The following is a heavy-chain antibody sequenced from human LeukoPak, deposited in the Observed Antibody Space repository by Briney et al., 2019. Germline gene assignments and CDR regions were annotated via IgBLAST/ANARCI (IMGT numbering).Heavy chain of an antibody. CDR1: GFTFNNYA. Sequence: PGGPLRLSCAASGFTFNNYAMTWVRQAPGKGLQWVSTINGGDNGDNTYYADSVKGRFTVSRDNSKNTVYLQMNSLRVEDTAVYYCARDGIQLPDTLDYWGLGTLVTVSS. D-gene: IGHD1-1*01. CDR3: ARDGIQLPDTLDY. J-gene: IGHJ4*02. V-gene: IGHV3-23*01. CDR2: INGGDNGDNT.